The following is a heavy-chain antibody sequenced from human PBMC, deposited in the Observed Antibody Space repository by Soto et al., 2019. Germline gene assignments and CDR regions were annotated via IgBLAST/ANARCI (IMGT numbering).Heavy chain of an antibody. J-gene: IGHJ6*02. CDR1: GYTFTGYY. V-gene: IGHV1-2*02. D-gene: IGHD3-9*01. Sequence: ASVKVSCKASGYTFTGYYMHWVRQAPGQGLEWMGWINPNSGGTNYAQKFQGRVTMTRDTSISTAYMELSRLRSDDTAVYYCARTQDDILNRYSYYYGMDVWGQGTKVTVYS. CDR2: INPNSGGT. CDR3: ARTQDDILNRYSYYYGMDV.